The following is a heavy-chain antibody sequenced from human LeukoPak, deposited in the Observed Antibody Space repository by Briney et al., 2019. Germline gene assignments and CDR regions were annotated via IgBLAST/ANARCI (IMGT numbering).Heavy chain of an antibody. CDR3: VKEYCPTIICYPSGGWYDP. D-gene: IGHD2-2*01. CDR2: IYTYATGGTST. V-gene: IGHV4-4*07. CDR1: GGSTTDSY. Sequence: SETLSLTCTVSGGSTTDSYWTWIRQPAGKGLEYIGRIYTYATGGTSTNYNPSLKSRITMSIDTSKNQFSLKLTSATAADTAVYYCVKEYCPTIICYPSGGWYDPWGQGTLVTVSS. J-gene: IGHJ5*02.